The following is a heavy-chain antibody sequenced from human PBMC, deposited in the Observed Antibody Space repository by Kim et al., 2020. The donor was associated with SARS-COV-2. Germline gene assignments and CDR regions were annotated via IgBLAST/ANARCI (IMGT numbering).Heavy chain of an antibody. D-gene: IGHD3-22*01. J-gene: IGHJ5*02. Sequence: GWSLRLSCAASGFTFSSYWMSWVRQAPGKGLEWVANIKQDGSEKYYVDSVKGRFTISRDNAKNSLYLQMNSLRAEDTAVYYCAREKTYYYDSSGYPNWFDPWGQGTLVTVSS. V-gene: IGHV3-7*03. CDR2: IKQDGSEK. CDR3: AREKTYYYDSSGYPNWFDP. CDR1: GFTFSSYW.